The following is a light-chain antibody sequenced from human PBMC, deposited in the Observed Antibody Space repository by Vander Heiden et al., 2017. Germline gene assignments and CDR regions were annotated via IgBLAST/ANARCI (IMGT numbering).Light chain of an antibody. Sequence: DIQMTQSPSALSASVGDRVTITCRSSQSISSYLTWYQQKPGKAPKLLIYAASSLQSGVPSRFSGSGSGTDFTLTISSLQPEDFATYYCQQCYSTPQAFGQGIKVEIK. CDR2: AAS. CDR3: QQCYSTPQA. V-gene: IGKV1-39*01. J-gene: IGKJ1*01. CDR1: QSISSY.